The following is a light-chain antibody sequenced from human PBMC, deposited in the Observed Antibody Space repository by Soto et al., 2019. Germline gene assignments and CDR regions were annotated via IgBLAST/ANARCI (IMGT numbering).Light chain of an antibody. CDR3: QQYGSSPGT. J-gene: IGKJ1*01. V-gene: IGKV3-20*01. CDR1: QSVSSSY. CDR2: GAS. Sequence: EIVFTHSPGTLSLSPGERATLSCRASQSVSSSYLAWYQQKPGQAPRLLIYGASSRATGIPARFSGSGSGTDFTLTISRLEPEDFAVYYCQQYGSSPGTFGQGTKVDIK.